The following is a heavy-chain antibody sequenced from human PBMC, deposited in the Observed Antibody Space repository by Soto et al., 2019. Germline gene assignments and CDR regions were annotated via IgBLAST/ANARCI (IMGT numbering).Heavy chain of an antibody. J-gene: IGHJ6*02. Sequence: SVKVSCKASGGTFSSYAISWVRQAPGQGLEWMGGIIPIFGTANYAQKFQGRVTITADESTSTAYMELSSLRSEDTAVYYCARXIVVVTATRYYYYGMDVWGQGTTVTVSS. CDR1: GGTFSSYA. D-gene: IGHD2-21*02. V-gene: IGHV1-69*13. CDR2: IIPIFGTA. CDR3: ARXIVVVTATRYYYYGMDV.